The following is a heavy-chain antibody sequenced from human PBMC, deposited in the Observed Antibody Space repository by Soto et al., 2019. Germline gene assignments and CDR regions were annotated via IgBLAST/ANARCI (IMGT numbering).Heavy chain of an antibody. CDR3: AADPYCGGDCYFDY. CDR1: GFTFFTSA. CDR2: IVVASGNT. J-gene: IGHJ4*02. Sequence: SVKVSCKASGFTFFTSAVQWVRQARGQRLEWIGWIVVASGNTNYAQQFQERVTITRDMSTNTAYMELSSLRSEDTAVYYRAADPYCGGDCYFDYWGQGIMVTVSS. D-gene: IGHD2-21*02. V-gene: IGHV1-58*01.